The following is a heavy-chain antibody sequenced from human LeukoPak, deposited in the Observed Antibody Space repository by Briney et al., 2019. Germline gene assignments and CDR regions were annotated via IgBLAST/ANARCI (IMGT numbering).Heavy chain of an antibody. CDR2: IYYSGST. J-gene: IGHJ5*02. CDR3: ARDSQWLVLRGWFDP. V-gene: IGHV4-39*07. D-gene: IGHD6-19*01. CDR1: GGSISSSSYY. Sequence: SQTLSLTCTVSGGSISSSSYYWGWIRQPPGKGLEWIGSIYYSGSTYYNPSLKSRVTISVDTSKNQFSLKLSSVTAADTAVYYCARDSQWLVLRGWFDPWGQGTLVTVSS.